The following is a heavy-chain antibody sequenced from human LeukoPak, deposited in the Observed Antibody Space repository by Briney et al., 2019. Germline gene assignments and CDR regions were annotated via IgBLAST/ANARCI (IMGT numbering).Heavy chain of an antibody. CDR3: ARQRPEQWLIPYYFDY. CDR2: INYSGST. J-gene: IGHJ4*02. CDR1: GGSFSGYS. V-gene: IGHV4-34*01. D-gene: IGHD6-19*01. Sequence: SETLSLTCGVYGGSFSGYSWSWIRQPPGRGLEGMGSINYSGSTHHNPSLKSRVTISVDTTKNQFSLKLSSVTAADTAVYYCARQRPEQWLIPYYFDYWGQGTLVSVSS.